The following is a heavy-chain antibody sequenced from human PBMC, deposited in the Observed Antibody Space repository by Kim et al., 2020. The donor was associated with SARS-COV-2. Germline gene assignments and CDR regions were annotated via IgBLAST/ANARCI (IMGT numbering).Heavy chain of an antibody. CDR1: GGSVSSGSYY. Sequence: SETLSLTCTVSGGSVSSGSYYWSWIRQPPGKGLEWIGYIYYSGSTNYNPSLKSRVTISVDTSKNQFSLKLSSVTAADTAVYYCARVSTGQQWPLGYWGQGTLVTVSS. CDR2: IYYSGST. CDR3: ARVSTGQQWPLGY. J-gene: IGHJ4*02. V-gene: IGHV4-61*01. D-gene: IGHD6-19*01.